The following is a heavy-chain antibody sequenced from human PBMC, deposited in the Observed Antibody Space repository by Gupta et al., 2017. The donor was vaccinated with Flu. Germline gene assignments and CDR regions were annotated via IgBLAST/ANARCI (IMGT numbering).Heavy chain of an antibody. CDR3: TRSSTTLDNY. D-gene: IGHD1-1*01. V-gene: IGHV3-74*01. CDR2: ISNDGSRT. Sequence: EVQLVESGGGLVQPGGSLRLSCAASGFTFSNYWMHWVRQAPGKGLVWVSRISNDGSRTTDADSVRGRFTISRDNAKNTLYMTMNSLRAEDTAVYYWTRSSTTLDNYWGQGTLVTVSS. J-gene: IGHJ4*02. CDR1: GFTFSNYW.